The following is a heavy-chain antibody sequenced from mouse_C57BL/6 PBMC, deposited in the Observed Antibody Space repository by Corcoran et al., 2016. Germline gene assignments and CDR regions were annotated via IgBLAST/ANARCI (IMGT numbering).Heavy chain of an antibody. D-gene: IGHD3-3*01. CDR1: GFSLSTAAMG. CDR3: ARGLGPLSSYFDC. Sequence: QVTLKESGPGILQSSQTLSLNCSFSGFSLSTAAMGVSWIRQPSGKGLEWLAHIYWDDDKRYNPSLKSRLTISKDTSRNQVFLKITSVDTAYTSAYYGARGLGPLSSYFDCGGRGTVVTFSA. V-gene: IGHV8-12*01. CDR2: IYWDDDK. J-gene: IGHJ1*03.